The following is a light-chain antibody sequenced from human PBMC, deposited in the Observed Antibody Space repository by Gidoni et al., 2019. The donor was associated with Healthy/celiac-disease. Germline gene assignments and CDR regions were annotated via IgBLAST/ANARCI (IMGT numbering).Light chain of an antibody. CDR3: SSYTRSSTLKV. CDR2: EVS. J-gene: IGLJ2*01. Sequence: QSALTQPASVSGSPGQSITISCTGTSSDVGGYNYVSWYQQHPGKAPKLMIYEVSNRHSGGSNRFSGSKSGNTASLTISGLQAEDEADYYCSSYTRSSTLKVFGGGTKLTVL. V-gene: IGLV2-14*01. CDR1: SSDVGGYNY.